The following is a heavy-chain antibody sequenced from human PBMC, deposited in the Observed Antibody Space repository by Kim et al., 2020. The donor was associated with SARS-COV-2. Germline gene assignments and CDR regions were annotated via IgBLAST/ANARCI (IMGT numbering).Heavy chain of an antibody. CDR1: GGSFSGYY. CDR2: INHSGST. V-gene: IGHV4-34*01. D-gene: IGHD6-19*01. J-gene: IGHJ4*02. Sequence: SETLSLTCAVYGGSFSGYYWSWIRQPPGKGLEWIGEINHSGSTNYNPSLKSRVTISVDTSKNQFSLKLSSVTAADTAVYYCARERGYSSGWYYWGQGTLVTVSS. CDR3: ARERGYSSGWYY.